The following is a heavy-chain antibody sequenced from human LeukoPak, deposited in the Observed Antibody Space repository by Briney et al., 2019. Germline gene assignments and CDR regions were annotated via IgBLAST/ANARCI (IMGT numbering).Heavy chain of an antibody. D-gene: IGHD5-18*01. Sequence: PGGSLRLSCAASAFTLSSYAMTWVRQAPGKGLEGVSSIDASGTHTPSAASVQGRFTISTENAKNSLYLQINSLRAEDTAVYYCARAYSYGSIFDCWGQGILVTVSS. J-gene: IGHJ4*02. CDR2: IDASGTHT. CDR3: ARAYSYGSIFDC. V-gene: IGHV3-21*01. CDR1: AFTLSSYA.